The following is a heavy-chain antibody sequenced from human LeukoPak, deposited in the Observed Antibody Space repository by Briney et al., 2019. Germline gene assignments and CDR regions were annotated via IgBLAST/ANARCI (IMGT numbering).Heavy chain of an antibody. Sequence: SETLSLTCTVSGYSISSGYYWGWIRQPPGKGLEWIGSIYHSGSTYYNPSLKSRVTISVDTSKNQFSLKLSSVTAADTAVYYCARDGSGSYTIDYWGQGTLVTVSS. V-gene: IGHV4-38-2*02. CDR3: ARDGSGSYTIDY. D-gene: IGHD3-10*01. CDR2: IYHSGST. J-gene: IGHJ4*02. CDR1: GYSISSGYY.